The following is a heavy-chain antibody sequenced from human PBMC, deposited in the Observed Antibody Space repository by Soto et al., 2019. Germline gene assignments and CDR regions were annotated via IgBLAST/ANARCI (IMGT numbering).Heavy chain of an antibody. J-gene: IGHJ3*02. CDR3: ARTDSSGDAFDI. V-gene: IGHV1-2*04. CDR1: GYTFTSYD. CDR2: INPNSGGT. Sequence: ASVKVSCKASGYTFTSYDINWVRQATGQGLEWMGWINPNSGGTNYAQKFQGWVTMTRDTSISTAYMELSRLRSDDTAVYYCARTDSSGDAFDIWGQGTMVTV. D-gene: IGHD6-19*01.